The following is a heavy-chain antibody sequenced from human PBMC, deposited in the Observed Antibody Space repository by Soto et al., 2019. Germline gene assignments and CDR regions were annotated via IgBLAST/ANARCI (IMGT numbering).Heavy chain of an antibody. J-gene: IGHJ6*02. CDR1: GYTFTSFY. Sequence: QVQLVQSVAEVKKPGASVKVSCKASGYTFTSFYMHWVRQAPGQGLEWMGIINPSGTTTDYAQKLQVRVTMTRDTSKSTYYMELSSLTSEDTAVYYCAKPQIARHYYYGMEVWGHGTAVTVSS. CDR3: AKPQIARHYYYGMEV. CDR2: INPSGTTT. V-gene: IGHV1-46*01.